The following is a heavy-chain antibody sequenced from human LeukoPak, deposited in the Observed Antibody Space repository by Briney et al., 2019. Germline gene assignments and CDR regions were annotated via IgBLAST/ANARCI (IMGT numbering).Heavy chain of an antibody. V-gene: IGHV4-34*01. CDR3: ARVRWDSSSSEDY. J-gene: IGHJ4*02. CDR1: GGSFSGYY. D-gene: IGHD6-6*01. Sequence: PSETLSLTCAVYGGSFSGYYWSWLRQPPGKGLEWIGEINHSGSTNYNPSLKSRVTISVDRSKNQFSLRLTSVTAADTAVCYCARVRWDSSSSEDYWGQGTLVTVSS. CDR2: INHSGST.